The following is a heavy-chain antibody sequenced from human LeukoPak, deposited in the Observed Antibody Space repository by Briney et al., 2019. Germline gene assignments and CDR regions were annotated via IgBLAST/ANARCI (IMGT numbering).Heavy chain of an antibody. J-gene: IGHJ4*02. Sequence: GGSLRLSCAASGFTFSSYGMHWVRQAPGKGLEWVSYISSSSSTIYYADSVKGRFTISRDNAKNSLYLQMNSLRAEDTAVYYCARDSYYDSSGYFPFPFDYWGQGTLVTVSS. CDR1: GFTFSSYG. V-gene: IGHV3-48*01. CDR3: ARDSYYDSSGYFPFPFDY. D-gene: IGHD3-22*01. CDR2: ISSSSSTI.